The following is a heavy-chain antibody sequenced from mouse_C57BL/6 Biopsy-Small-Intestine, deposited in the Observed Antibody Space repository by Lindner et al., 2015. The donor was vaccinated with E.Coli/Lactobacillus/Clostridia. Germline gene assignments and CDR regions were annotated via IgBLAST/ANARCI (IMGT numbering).Heavy chain of an antibody. CDR2: IDPEDGET. D-gene: IGHD3-2*02. Sequence: VQLQESGAELVKPGASVKLSCTASGFNIKDYYMHWVKQRTEQGLEWIERIDPEDGETKYAPKFQGKATMTADTSSNTAYLRFSSLTSEDTAVYYCAGLRRGRDYWGQGTTLTVSS. V-gene: IGHV14-2*01. J-gene: IGHJ2*01. CDR3: AGLRRGRDY. CDR1: GFNIKDYY.